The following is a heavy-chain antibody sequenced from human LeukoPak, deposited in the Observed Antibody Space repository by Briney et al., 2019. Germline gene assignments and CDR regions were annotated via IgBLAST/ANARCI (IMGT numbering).Heavy chain of an antibody. CDR2: ISGNSSTI. J-gene: IGHJ6*03. D-gene: IGHD3-10*01. Sequence: GGSLRLSCAASGFTFSSYCMTWVRQAPGKGLEWVSYISGNSSTIYYADSVKGRFTISRDNAKNSLYLQMNSLRAEDTAVYYCAREGVSSVIPYYYYYYMDVWGKGTTVTVSS. CDR3: AREGVSSVIPYYYYYYMDV. V-gene: IGHV3-48*01. CDR1: GFTFSSYC.